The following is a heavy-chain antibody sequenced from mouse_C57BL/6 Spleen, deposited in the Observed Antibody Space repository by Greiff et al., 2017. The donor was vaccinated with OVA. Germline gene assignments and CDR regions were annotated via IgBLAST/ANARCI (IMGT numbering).Heavy chain of an antibody. D-gene: IGHD1-2*01. Sequence: EVQLQQSGPELVKPGASVKISCKASGYTFTDYYMNWVKQSHGKSLEWIGDINPNNGGTSYNQKFKGKATLTVDKSSSTAYMELRSLTSEDSAVYYCARSGFTTALAMDYWGQGTSVTVSS. J-gene: IGHJ4*01. CDR1: GYTFTDYY. V-gene: IGHV1-26*01. CDR2: INPNNGGT. CDR3: ARSGFTTALAMDY.